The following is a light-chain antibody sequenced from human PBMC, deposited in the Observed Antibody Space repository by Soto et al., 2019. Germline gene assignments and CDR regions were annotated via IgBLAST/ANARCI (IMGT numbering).Light chain of an antibody. CDR3: QQYDNWPWT. Sequence: EIVMTQSPVTLSVSPGERATLSCRASQSVRSNLAWYQQKPGQAPRLLIYGAFTRATGFPARFSGSGSGTDFTLTITSLQSEDFAVYYCQQYDNWPWTFGQGTKV. CDR2: GAF. V-gene: IGKV3-15*01. CDR1: QSVRSN. J-gene: IGKJ1*01.